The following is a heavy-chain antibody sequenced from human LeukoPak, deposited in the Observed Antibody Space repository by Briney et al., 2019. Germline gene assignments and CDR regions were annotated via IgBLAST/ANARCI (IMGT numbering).Heavy chain of an antibody. CDR2: ISSSSSTI. J-gene: IGHJ5*02. CDR1: GFTFSSYS. D-gene: IGHD3-3*01. V-gene: IGHV3-48*01. Sequence: GGSLRLSCAASGFTFSSYSMNWVRQAPGKGLEWVSYISSSSSTIYYADSVKGRFTISRDNAKNSLYLQMNSLRAEDTAVYYCAGAIFGVVIIYGRDYWFDPWGQGTLVTVSS. CDR3: AGAIFGVVIIYGRDYWFDP.